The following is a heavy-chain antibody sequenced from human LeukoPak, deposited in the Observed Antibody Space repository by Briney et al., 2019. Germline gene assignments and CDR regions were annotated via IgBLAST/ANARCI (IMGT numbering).Heavy chain of an antibody. CDR3: ARGRGYSYGYGY. CDR2: IYYSGST. J-gene: IGHJ4*02. V-gene: IGHV4-39*01. CDR1: GGSISSSSYY. Sequence: SETLSLTCTVSGGSISSSSYYWGWIRQPPGKGLEWIGSIYYSGSTYYNPSLKSRVTISVDTSKNQFSLKLSSVTAADTAVYYCARGRGYSYGYGYWGQGTLVAVSS. D-gene: IGHD5-18*01.